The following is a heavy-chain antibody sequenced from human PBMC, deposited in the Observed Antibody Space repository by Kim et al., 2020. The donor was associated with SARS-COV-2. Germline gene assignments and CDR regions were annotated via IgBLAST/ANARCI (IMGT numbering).Heavy chain of an antibody. Sequence: AGSVKGRFTISRDNSRNTLYLQMSSLRVKDTPIYYCARDMRGYNRPFGSWGQGTLVTVSS. CDR3: ARDMRGYNRPFGS. D-gene: IGHD3-22*01. V-gene: IGHV3-23*01. J-gene: IGHJ4*02.